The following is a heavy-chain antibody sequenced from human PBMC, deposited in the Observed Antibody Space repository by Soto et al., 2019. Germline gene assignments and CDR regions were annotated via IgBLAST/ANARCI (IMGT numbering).Heavy chain of an antibody. J-gene: IGHJ6*03. Sequence: ASVKVSCKASGYTFTSYAMHWVRQAPGQRLEWMGWINAGNGNTKYSQKFQGRVTITRDTSASTAYMELSSLRSEDTAVYYCASSQNGAGSYYYYYMDVWGKGTTVTVSS. CDR2: INAGNGNT. D-gene: IGHD3-10*01. CDR3: ASSQNGAGSYYYYYMDV. CDR1: GYTFTSYA. V-gene: IGHV1-3*01.